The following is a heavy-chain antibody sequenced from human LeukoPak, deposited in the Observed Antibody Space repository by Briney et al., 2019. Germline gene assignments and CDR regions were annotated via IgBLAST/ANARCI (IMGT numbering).Heavy chain of an antibody. CDR3: ARGVWQTLHSAYYYYYMDV. CDR1: GGTFSSYA. J-gene: IGHJ6*03. V-gene: IGHV1-69*05. CDR2: IIPIFGTA. Sequence: ASVKVSCKASGGTFSSYAISWVRQAPGQGLEWMGGIIPIFGTANYAQKFQGRVTITTDESTSTAYMELSSLRSEDTAVYYCARGVWQTLHSAYYYYYMDVWGEGTTVTVSS. D-gene: IGHD6-6*01.